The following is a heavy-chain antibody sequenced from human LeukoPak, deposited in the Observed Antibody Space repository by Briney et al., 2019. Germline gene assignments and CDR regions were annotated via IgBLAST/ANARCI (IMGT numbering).Heavy chain of an antibody. CDR1: GFTFSSYW. Sequence: GGSLRLSCAASGFTFSSYWMSWVRQAPGKGLEWVANIKQDGSEKYYVDSVKGRFTISRDNAKNSLYLQMNSLRAEDTAVYYCAREVGELSYYYYMDVWGKGTTVTVSS. CDR3: AREVGELSYYYYMDV. D-gene: IGHD1-26*01. CDR2: IKQDGSEK. J-gene: IGHJ6*03. V-gene: IGHV3-7*01.